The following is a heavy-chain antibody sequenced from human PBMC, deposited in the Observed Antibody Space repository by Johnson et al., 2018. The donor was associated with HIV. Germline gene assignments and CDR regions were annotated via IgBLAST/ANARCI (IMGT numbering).Heavy chain of an antibody. CDR3: AKGGLWFGESIDAFDI. CDR2: ISNDGVST. Sequence: MQLVESGGGLVQPGGSLRLSCATSGFTLSNHAVHWVRQAPGKGLEYVSGISNDGVSTYYANSVKGRFTISRDNSKNTLYLQMNSLRAEDTAVYYCAKGGLWFGESIDAFDIWGQGTMVTVSS. D-gene: IGHD3-10*01. J-gene: IGHJ3*02. V-gene: IGHV3-64*01. CDR1: GFTLSNHA.